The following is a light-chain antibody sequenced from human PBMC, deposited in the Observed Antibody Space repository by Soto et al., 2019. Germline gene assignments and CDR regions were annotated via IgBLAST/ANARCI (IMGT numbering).Light chain of an antibody. Sequence: EIVMTQSPATLYVSPGETASLSCRTSQSVGSDLAWYQQKPGQAPRLLMHTASSRATGTPARFSGSGSGTEFTLTISSLQSEDFAVYYCQLYHNWPPITFGQGTRLEIK. CDR2: TAS. CDR3: QLYHNWPPIT. CDR1: QSVGSD. V-gene: IGKV3-15*01. J-gene: IGKJ5*01.